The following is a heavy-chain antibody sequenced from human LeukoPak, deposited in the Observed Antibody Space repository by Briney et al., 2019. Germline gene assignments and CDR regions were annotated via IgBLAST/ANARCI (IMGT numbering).Heavy chain of an antibody. CDR1: GFTFSSYA. Sequence: GGSLRLSCAASGFTFSSYAMSWVRQAPGKGLEWVAVISYDGSNKYYADSVKGRFTISRDNSKNTLYLQMNSLRAEDTAVYYCAKDVAHSSGWQRDYWGQGTLVTVSS. J-gene: IGHJ4*02. D-gene: IGHD6-19*01. V-gene: IGHV3-30*18. CDR3: AKDVAHSSGWQRDY. CDR2: ISYDGSNK.